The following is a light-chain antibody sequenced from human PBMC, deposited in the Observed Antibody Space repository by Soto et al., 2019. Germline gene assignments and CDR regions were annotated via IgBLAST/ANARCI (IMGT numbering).Light chain of an antibody. CDR2: WAS. CDR3: QHHYSTPT. J-gene: IGKJ1*01. V-gene: IGKV4-1*01. Sequence: DIVMTQSPDSLAVSLGERATINCKSSQSILSTSNNKNYLAWYQQKPVQPPKLLIYWASTRESGVPGRFSGSGSGTDFTLTISSLQAEDVAVYYCQHHYSTPTFGQGTKVEIK. CDR1: QSILSTSNNKNY.